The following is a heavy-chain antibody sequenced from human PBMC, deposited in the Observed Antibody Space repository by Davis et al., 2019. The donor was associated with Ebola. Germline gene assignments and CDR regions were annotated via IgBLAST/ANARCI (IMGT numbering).Heavy chain of an antibody. J-gene: IGHJ3*02. CDR2: ISSSSSTI. CDR1: GFTVSSNY. V-gene: IGHV3-48*02. D-gene: IGHD3-22*01. CDR3: ARSLYDSSGYYQDAFDI. Sequence: GESLKISCAASGFTVSSNYMNWVRQAPGKGLEWVSYISSSSSTIYYADSVKGRFTISRDNAKNSLYLQMNSLIDEDTAVYYCARSLYDSSGYYQDAFDIWGQGTMVTVSS.